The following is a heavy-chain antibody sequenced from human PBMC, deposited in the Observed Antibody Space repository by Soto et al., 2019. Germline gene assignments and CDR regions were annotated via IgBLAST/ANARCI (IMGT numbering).Heavy chain of an antibody. Sequence: LSLTCTVSGGSISSSSYYWGWIRQPPGKGLEWIGSIYYSGSTYYNPSLKSRVTISVDTSKNQFSLKLSSVTAADTAVYYCARQPATDWLFALYYYYGMDVWGQGTTVTVSS. CDR2: IYYSGST. V-gene: IGHV4-39*01. CDR1: GGSISSSSYY. J-gene: IGHJ6*02. CDR3: ARQPATDWLFALYYYYGMDV. D-gene: IGHD3-9*01.